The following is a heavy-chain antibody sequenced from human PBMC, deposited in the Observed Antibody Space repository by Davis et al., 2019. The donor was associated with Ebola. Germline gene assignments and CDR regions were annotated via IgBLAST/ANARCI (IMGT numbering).Heavy chain of an antibody. D-gene: IGHD6-19*01. Sequence: ASVKVSCKASGYTFTSYGISWVRQAPGQGLEWMGWISAYNDNTNYAQKLQGRVTMTTDTSTSTAYMELSSLRSEDTAVYYCASVYSSGWYVGTQDAFDIWGQGTMVTVSS. CDR3: ASVYSSGWYVGTQDAFDI. J-gene: IGHJ3*02. V-gene: IGHV1-18*01. CDR1: GYTFTSYG. CDR2: ISAYNDNT.